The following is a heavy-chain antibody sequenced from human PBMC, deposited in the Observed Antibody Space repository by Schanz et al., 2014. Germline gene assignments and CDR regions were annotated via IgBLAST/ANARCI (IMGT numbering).Heavy chain of an antibody. CDR2: VSYDGSNE. D-gene: IGHD3-22*01. Sequence: QVQLVESGGGVVQPGRSLRLSCAASGFTFSNFAIHWVRQAPGKGLEWVAIVSYDGSNEYYADSVRGRFTISRDNSKNTLYLQMNSLRTEDTAVYFCAKSYDTSGYSGFDYWGQGTLVTVSS. V-gene: IGHV3-30*18. CDR1: GFTFSNFA. CDR3: AKSYDTSGYSGFDY. J-gene: IGHJ4*02.